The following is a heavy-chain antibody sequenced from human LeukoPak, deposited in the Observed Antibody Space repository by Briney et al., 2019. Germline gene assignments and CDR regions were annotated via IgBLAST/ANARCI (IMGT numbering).Heavy chain of an antibody. Sequence: PSETLSLTCTVSGYSISSGYYWGWIRQPPGKGLEWIGSIYHSGSTYYNPSLKSRVTISVDTSKNQFSLKLSSVTAADTAVYYCAREVVPAAIFDWFDPWGQGTLVTVSS. CDR1: GYSISSGYY. J-gene: IGHJ5*02. D-gene: IGHD2-2*01. CDR2: IYHSGST. CDR3: AREVVPAAIFDWFDP. V-gene: IGHV4-38-2*02.